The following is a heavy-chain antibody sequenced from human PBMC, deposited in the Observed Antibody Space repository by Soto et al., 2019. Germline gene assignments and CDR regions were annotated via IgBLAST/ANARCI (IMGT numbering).Heavy chain of an antibody. CDR1: GGSISSGDYY. CDR3: ARVSYCYDSSGYYYVAFDI. V-gene: IGHV4-30-4*01. Sequence: SETLSLTCTVSGGSISSGDYYWSWIRQPPGKGLEWIGYIYYSGRTYYNPSLKSRVTISVDTSKNQFSLKLSSVTAADTAVYYCARVSYCYDSSGYYYVAFDIWGQGTMVTVSS. CDR2: IYYSGRT. D-gene: IGHD3-22*01. J-gene: IGHJ3*02.